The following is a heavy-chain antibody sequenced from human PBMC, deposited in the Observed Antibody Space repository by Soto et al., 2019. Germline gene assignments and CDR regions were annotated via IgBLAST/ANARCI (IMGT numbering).Heavy chain of an antibody. CDR3: ARVGNWNDGLGS. CDR2: IYHSGST. V-gene: IGHV4-30-2*01. CDR1: GGSISSGGYS. D-gene: IGHD1-1*01. Sequence: PSETLSLTCAVSGGSISSGGYSWGWIRQPPGKGLEWIGYIYHSGSTYYNPSLKSRVTISVDTSKNQFSLKLTSVTAADAAVYYCARVGNWNDGLGSWGQGALVTVSS. J-gene: IGHJ5*02.